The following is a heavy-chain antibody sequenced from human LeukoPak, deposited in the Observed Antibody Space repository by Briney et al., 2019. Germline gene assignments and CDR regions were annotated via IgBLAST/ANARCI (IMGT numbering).Heavy chain of an antibody. CDR2: INPNSGGT. Sequence: GASVTVSCTASGYTFTGYYMHWVRQAPGQGLEWMGWINPNSGGTNYAQKFQGRVTMTRDTSISTAYMELSRLRSDDTAVYYCARGTGSSWEYYYYMDVWGKGTTVTISS. D-gene: IGHD6-13*01. V-gene: IGHV1-2*02. CDR1: GYTFTGYY. J-gene: IGHJ6*03. CDR3: ARGTGSSWEYYYYMDV.